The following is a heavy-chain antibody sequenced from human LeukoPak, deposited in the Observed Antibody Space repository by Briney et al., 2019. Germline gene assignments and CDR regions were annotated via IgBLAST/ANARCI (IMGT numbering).Heavy chain of an antibody. CDR1: GFIFSSYS. CDR2: IKEDGSEK. CDR3: VGDYSGSYA. V-gene: IGHV3-7*01. Sequence: SGGSLRLSCAASGFIFSSYSMSWVRQAPGKGLEWVANIKEDGSEKYYVGSVKGRLIISRDNAKNSLYLKMNSLRAEDTAVYYCVGDYSGSYAWGQGSLVTVSS. D-gene: IGHD1-26*01. J-gene: IGHJ4*02.